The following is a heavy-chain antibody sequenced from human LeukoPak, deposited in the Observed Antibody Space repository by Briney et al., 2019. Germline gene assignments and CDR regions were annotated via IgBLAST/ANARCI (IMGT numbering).Heavy chain of an antibody. CDR2: ISHDGMNA. CDR3: AKDGAQYSSGPECDP. CDR1: GLHFSGTA. J-gene: IGHJ5*02. D-gene: IGHD6-19*01. V-gene: IGHV3-23*01. Sequence: GGSLRLSCAASGLHFSGTAMSWVRQAPGKGLEWVSAISHDGMNAYYADSVKGRFTISRDNSKKTVSLEMSSLTAADTGVYYCAKDGAQYSSGPECDPRGQGALVTVTP.